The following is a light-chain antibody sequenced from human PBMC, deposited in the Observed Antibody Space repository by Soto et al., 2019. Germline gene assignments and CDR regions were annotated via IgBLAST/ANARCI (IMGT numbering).Light chain of an antibody. CDR1: QGISNW. V-gene: IGKV1-17*03. CDR3: LQHNSYPPT. Sequence: DIQMSQSPSSVCVSVGVTATITARASQGISNWLAWYQQKPGKAPKLLIYATSKLQSGVPSRFRGSGSGTEFTLTISSLQPEDFATYYGLQHNSYPPTFAQGTRLEIK. J-gene: IGKJ5*01. CDR2: ATS.